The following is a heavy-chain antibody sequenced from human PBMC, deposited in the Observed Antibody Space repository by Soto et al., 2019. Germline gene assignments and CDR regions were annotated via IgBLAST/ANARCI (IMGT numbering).Heavy chain of an antibody. Sequence: PSETLSLTCTVSGGSISSGGYYWSWIRQHPGKGLEWIGYIYYSGSTYYNPSLKSRVTISVDTSKNQFSLKLSSVTAADTAVYYCAREDDYDRRFQHWGQGTLVTVSS. D-gene: IGHD4-17*01. CDR2: IYYSGST. CDR3: AREDDYDRRFQH. CDR1: GGSISSGGYY. V-gene: IGHV4-31*03. J-gene: IGHJ1*01.